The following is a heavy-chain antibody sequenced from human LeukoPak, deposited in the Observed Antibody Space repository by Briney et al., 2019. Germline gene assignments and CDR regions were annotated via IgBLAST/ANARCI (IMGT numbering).Heavy chain of an antibody. Sequence: GGSLRLSCAASGFTFSNYAMSWVRQAPGKGLEWVSTISGSGGSTYFADSVKGRFTISRDNSKNTLYLQMNSLRAEDTAVYYCARGGSYFDISGYYFYWGQGTLVTVSS. CDR1: GFTFSNYA. J-gene: IGHJ4*02. D-gene: IGHD3-22*01. CDR3: ARGGSYFDISGYYFY. V-gene: IGHV3-23*01. CDR2: ISGSGGST.